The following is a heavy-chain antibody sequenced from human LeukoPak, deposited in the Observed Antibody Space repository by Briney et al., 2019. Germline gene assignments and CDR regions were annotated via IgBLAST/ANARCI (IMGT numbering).Heavy chain of an antibody. CDR2: INPNNGGT. CDR3: AAPRYCSRGSGYPSFDY. V-gene: IGHV1-2*02. CDR1: GYTFTDYY. Sequence: ASVKVSCKASGYTFTDYYIYWVRQAPGQGLEWMGWINPNNGGTKYGQKFQGRVTMTRDTSISTVYMELSSLRSDDTAVYYCAAPRYCSRGSGYPSFDYWGQGTLVTVSS. D-gene: IGHD2-15*01. J-gene: IGHJ4*02.